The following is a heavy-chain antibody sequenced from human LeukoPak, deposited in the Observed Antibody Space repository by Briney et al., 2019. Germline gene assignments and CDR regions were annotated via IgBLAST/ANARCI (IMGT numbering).Heavy chain of an antibody. CDR3: AKDDIVVVPAATDY. CDR1: GFTFSSYA. D-gene: IGHD2-2*01. V-gene: IGHV3-23*01. CDR2: ISGSGGST. J-gene: IGHJ4*02. Sequence: RGSLRLSCAASGFTFSSYAMSWVRQAPGKGLEWVSAISGSGGSTYYADSVKGRFTISRDNSKNTLYLQMNSLRAEDTAVYYCAKDDIVVVPAATDYWGQGTLVTVSS.